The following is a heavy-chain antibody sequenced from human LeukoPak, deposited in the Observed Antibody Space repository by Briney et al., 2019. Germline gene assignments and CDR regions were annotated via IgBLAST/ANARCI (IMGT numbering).Heavy chain of an antibody. CDR2: INHSGST. Sequence: KPSETLSLTCAVYGGSFSGYYWSWIRQPPGKGLEWIGEINHSGSTNYNPSLKSRVTISVDTSKNQFSLKLSSVTAADTAVYYCARARLWFGETPRWFDPWGQGTLVIVSS. D-gene: IGHD3-10*01. CDR1: GGSFSGYY. V-gene: IGHV4-34*01. J-gene: IGHJ5*02. CDR3: ARARLWFGETPRWFDP.